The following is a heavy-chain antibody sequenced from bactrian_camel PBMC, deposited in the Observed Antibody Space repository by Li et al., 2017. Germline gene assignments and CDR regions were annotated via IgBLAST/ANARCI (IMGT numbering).Heavy chain of an antibody. D-gene: IGHD2*01. J-gene: IGHJ6*01. CDR2: VWPDGRNT. V-gene: IGHV3S1*01. Sequence: HVQLVESGRGSVQAGGSLSVSCAASGWTDSIRCMAWFHQAPGKEREGVAVVWPDGRNTYYADSVKGRFTVSQDNAKKTLYLQMNELKPEDTALYYCAFEGAFGGHCGTGRRDFGYWGQGTQVTVS. CDR3: AFEGAFGGHCGTGRRDFGY. CDR1: GWTDSIRC.